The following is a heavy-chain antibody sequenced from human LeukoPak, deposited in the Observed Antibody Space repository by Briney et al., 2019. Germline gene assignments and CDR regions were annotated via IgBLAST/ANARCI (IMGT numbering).Heavy chain of an antibody. V-gene: IGHV3-30*04. CDR3: ARGGLLSDCDY. CDR1: GFTFSSYA. J-gene: IGHJ4*02. Sequence: PGGSLRLSCAASGFTFSSYAMHWVRQAPGKGLEWVAVISYDGSNKYYADSVKGRFTISRDNSKNTLYLQMNGLRAEDTAVYYCARGGLLSDCDYWGQGTLVTVSS. D-gene: IGHD2-21*02. CDR2: ISYDGSNK.